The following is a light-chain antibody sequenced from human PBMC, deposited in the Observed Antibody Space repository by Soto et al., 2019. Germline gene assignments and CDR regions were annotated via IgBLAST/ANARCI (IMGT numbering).Light chain of an antibody. Sequence: QSVLSQPASVSGSPGQTITISCPGTSTDVGGYNAVSWYQHHPGKAPKLIIYEVTHRPSGVSDRFSASKSGNTASLTISGLQAEDEADYYCNSFRVSHLYVFGTGTKVTVL. CDR2: EVT. CDR1: STDVGGYNA. CDR3: NSFRVSHLYV. V-gene: IGLV2-14*01. J-gene: IGLJ1*01.